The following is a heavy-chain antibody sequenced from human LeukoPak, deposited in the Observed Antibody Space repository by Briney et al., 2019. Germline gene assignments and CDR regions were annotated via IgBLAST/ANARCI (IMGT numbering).Heavy chain of an antibody. CDR3: ARVYYYDSSGYYLDY. CDR1: GFTFSSYG. V-gene: IGHV3-33*01. Sequence: GGSLRLSCAASGFTFSSYGMHWVRQAPGKGLEWVAVIWYDGSNKYYADSVKGRFTISRDNSKNTLYLQMNSLRAGDTAVYYCARVYYYDSSGYYLDYWGQGTLVTVSP. J-gene: IGHJ4*02. D-gene: IGHD3-22*01. CDR2: IWYDGSNK.